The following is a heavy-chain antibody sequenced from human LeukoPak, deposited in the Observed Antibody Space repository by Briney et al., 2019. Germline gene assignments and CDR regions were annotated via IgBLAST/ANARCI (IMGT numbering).Heavy chain of an antibody. CDR2: IYHSGST. V-gene: IGHV4-38-2*02. CDR3: GRDWTPEGAPQVDWFDP. D-gene: IGHD1-26*01. J-gene: IGHJ5*02. Sequence: SETLSLTCTVSGYSISSGYYWGWIRQPPGKGLEWFGSIYHSGSTYYNPSLKSRVTISVDTSKNQFSLKLSSVTAADTAVYYCGRDWTPEGAPQVDWFDPWGQGTLVNVSS. CDR1: GYSISSGYY.